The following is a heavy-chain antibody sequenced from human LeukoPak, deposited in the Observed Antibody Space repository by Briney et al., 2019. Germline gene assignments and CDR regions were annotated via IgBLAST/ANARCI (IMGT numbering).Heavy chain of an antibody. Sequence: GASVKVSCKSSGYTFTSYGISWVRQAPGHGLEWMGWISAYDGNTNYAQKLQGRVTMTTDTSTSTAYMELRSLRSDDTAVYYCAREPNWNDEKTFDYWGQGTLVTVSS. CDR3: AREPNWNDEKTFDY. V-gene: IGHV1-18*01. D-gene: IGHD1-1*01. CDR1: GYTFTSYG. CDR2: ISAYDGNT. J-gene: IGHJ4*02.